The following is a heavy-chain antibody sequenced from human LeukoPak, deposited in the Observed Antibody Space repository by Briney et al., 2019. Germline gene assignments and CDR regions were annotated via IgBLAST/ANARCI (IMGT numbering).Heavy chain of an antibody. D-gene: IGHD2-2*01. V-gene: IGHV4-34*01. Sequence: GSLRLSCAASGFTFSSYSMNWVRQAPGKGLEWIGEINHSGSTNYNPSLKSRVTISVDTSKNQFSLKLSSVTAADTAVYYCARRKRSGCSSTSCLLNWFDPWGQGTLVTVSS. CDR2: INHSGST. CDR1: GFTFSSYS. J-gene: IGHJ5*02. CDR3: ARRKRSGCSSTSCLLNWFDP.